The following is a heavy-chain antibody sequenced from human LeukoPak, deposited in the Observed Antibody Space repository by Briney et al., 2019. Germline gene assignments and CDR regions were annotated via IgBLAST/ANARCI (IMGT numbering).Heavy chain of an antibody. Sequence: PGGSLRLSCAASGFTFSTSALNWVRQAPGKGLEWVSACGTDGDTYYSDSVKGRFTISRENSTHNLHLQMTGLRAEDTAVYYCAKKTPGTYPFDSWGQGTLVSVSP. J-gene: IGHJ4*02. V-gene: IGHV3-23*01. CDR3: AKKTPGTYPFDS. D-gene: IGHD6-13*01. CDR1: GFTFSTSA. CDR2: CGTDGDT.